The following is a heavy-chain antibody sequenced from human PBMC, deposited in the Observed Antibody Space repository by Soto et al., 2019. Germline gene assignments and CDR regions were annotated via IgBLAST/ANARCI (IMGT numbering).Heavy chain of an antibody. CDR2: MNQDGSEK. V-gene: IGHV3-7*01. D-gene: IGHD1-26*01. Sequence: EVQLVESGGGLVQPGGSLRLSCAASGFTFSSYWMSWVRQTPGEGLEWVANMNQDGSEKYYVDSMKGRFTISRDNAKNSLYQQTNSLRAEDTAVYYCARDRVGTTRDKAPDFWGQGTLVTVSS. J-gene: IGHJ4*02. CDR3: ARDRVGTTRDKAPDF. CDR1: GFTFSSYW.